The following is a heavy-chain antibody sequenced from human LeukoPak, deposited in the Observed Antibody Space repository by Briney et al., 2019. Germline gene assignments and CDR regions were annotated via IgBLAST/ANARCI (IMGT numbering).Heavy chain of an antibody. Sequence: SETLSLTCTVSGGSISSYYWSWIRQPPGKGLEWIGYIYYSGSTNYNPSLKSRVTISVDTSKNQFSLKLSSVTAADTAVYYCARRTDYYDSSGYNWFDPWGQGTLVTVSS. CDR2: IYYSGST. D-gene: IGHD3-22*01. CDR3: ARRTDYYDSSGYNWFDP. CDR1: GGSISSYY. J-gene: IGHJ5*02. V-gene: IGHV4-59*01.